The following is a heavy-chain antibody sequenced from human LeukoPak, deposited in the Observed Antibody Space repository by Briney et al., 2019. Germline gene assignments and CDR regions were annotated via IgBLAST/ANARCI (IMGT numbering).Heavy chain of an antibody. CDR2: INYSENT. Sequence: SETLSLTCTVSGASISSADFYWSWIRQPPGKGLEWIGYINYSENTYYNPSLKSRLTISVHTSKNQFSLKLTSVTAADTAVYYCARWTIFGVAWGQGTLVTVSS. CDR1: GASISSADFY. CDR3: ARWTIFGVA. V-gene: IGHV4-30-4*08. D-gene: IGHD3-3*01. J-gene: IGHJ5*02.